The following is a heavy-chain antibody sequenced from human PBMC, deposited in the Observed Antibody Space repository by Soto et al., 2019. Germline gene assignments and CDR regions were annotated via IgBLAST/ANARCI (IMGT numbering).Heavy chain of an antibody. V-gene: IGHV3-30*18. J-gene: IGHJ6*02. CDR2: ISYDGSNK. D-gene: IGHD5-18*01. Sequence: PGGSLRLSCAASGFTFSSYGMHWVRQAPGKGLEWVAVISYDGSNKYYADSVKGRFTISRDNSKNTLYLQMNSLRAEDTAVYYCAKDIRYGLRDHYYYGMDVWGQGTTVTVSS. CDR1: GFTFSSYG. CDR3: AKDIRYGLRDHYYYGMDV.